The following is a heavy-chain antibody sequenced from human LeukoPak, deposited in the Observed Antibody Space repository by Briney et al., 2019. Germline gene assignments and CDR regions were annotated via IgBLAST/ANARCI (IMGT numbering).Heavy chain of an antibody. D-gene: IGHD1-1*01. J-gene: IGHJ3*02. V-gene: IGHV3-23*01. CDR3: AKDGSPPAKSPHDAFDI. CDR1: GFTSSSYA. CDR2: FIGSGGST. Sequence: PGASLRLSCGASGFTSSSYAIRWVRQAPGKGVVWGSGFIGSGGSTYYADSVKGRFTISRDNSKNTLYLQMNSLRAEDTAVYYCAKDGSPPAKSPHDAFDIWGQGTMVTVSS.